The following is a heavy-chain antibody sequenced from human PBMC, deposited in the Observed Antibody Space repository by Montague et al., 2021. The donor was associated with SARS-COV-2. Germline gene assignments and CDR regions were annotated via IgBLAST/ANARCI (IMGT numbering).Heavy chain of an antibody. CDR1: GDSVSSNSAT. D-gene: IGHD6-13*01. CDR2: TYYRYKWKS. J-gene: IGHJ4*02. V-gene: IGHV6-1*01. Sequence: CAISGDSVSSNSATWNWIRQSPSRGLEWLGRTYYRYKWKSDYARSVKSRIAINPDTSKNQFSLQLSSVTPEDTALYYCVRGIEAAGSYDYWGQGTLVTVSS. CDR3: VRGIEAAGSYDY.